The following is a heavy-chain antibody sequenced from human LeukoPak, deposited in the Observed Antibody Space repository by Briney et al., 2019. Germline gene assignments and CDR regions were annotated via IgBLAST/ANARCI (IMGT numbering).Heavy chain of an antibody. V-gene: IGHV3-30*19. CDR2: ISYDESNK. J-gene: IGHJ3*02. Sequence: GGSLRLSCAASGFTFSSYGMHWVRQSPGTGLEWVAVISYDESNKYYPDSVKGRFTISRDNSRNTLYLQMDSLRAEDTAVYYCARTDYGDAFDIWGQGTMVTVSS. CDR3: ARTDYGDAFDI. D-gene: IGHD4-17*01. CDR1: GFTFSSYG.